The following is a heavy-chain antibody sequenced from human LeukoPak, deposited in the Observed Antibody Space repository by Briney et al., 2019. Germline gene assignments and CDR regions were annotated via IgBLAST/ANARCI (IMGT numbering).Heavy chain of an antibody. Sequence: PSETLSLTCAVYGGSFSGYYWSGIRQPPGKGLDWMGEINHSGSTNYNPSLKSRVTISVDTSKNQFSLKLSSVTAADTAVYYCARRNPAMVPLRPKGFFDYWGQGTLVTVSS. CDR1: GGSFSGYY. CDR3: ARRNPAMVPLRPKGFFDY. D-gene: IGHD5-18*01. J-gene: IGHJ4*02. V-gene: IGHV4-34*01. CDR2: INHSGST.